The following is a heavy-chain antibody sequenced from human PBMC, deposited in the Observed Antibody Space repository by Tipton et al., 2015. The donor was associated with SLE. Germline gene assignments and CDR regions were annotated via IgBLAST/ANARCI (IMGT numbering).Heavy chain of an antibody. V-gene: IGHV4-59*08. D-gene: IGHD3-3*01. CDR1: GGSFSGYY. CDR2: ISFSGLT. CDR3: ARHKLGFSWSYFDS. J-gene: IGHJ4*02. Sequence: LRLSCAVYGGSFSGYYWSWIRQPPGKGLEWIGYISFSGLTNYNPSVRSRVSTSMDTSKNQFSLQMSSVTAADTALYYCARHKLGFSWSYFDSWGQGTLVTVSS.